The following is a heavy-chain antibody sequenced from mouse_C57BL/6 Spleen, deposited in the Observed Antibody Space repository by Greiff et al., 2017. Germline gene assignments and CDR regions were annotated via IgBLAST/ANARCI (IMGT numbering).Heavy chain of an antibody. J-gene: IGHJ4*01. Sequence: QVQLQQPGAELVIPGASVKLSCKASGYTFTSYWMHWVKQRPGQGLEWIGEIDPSDSYTNYNQKFKGKSTLTVDKSTSTAYMQLSSLTSEDSAVYYFARCPIYYYGSSTRIYAMDDWGQGTSVTVSS. D-gene: IGHD1-1*01. CDR2: IDPSDSYT. CDR3: ARCPIYYYGSSTRIYAMDD. CDR1: GYTFTSYW. V-gene: IGHV1-69*01.